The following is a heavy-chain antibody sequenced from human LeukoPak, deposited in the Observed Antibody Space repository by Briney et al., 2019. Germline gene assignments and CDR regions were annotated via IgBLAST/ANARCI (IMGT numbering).Heavy chain of an antibody. CDR2: ISPSGQYS. CDR1: GFTFCSFT. D-gene: IGHD3-10*01. CDR3: GRDFVGESGAGGP. V-gene: IGHV3-21*01. Sequence: GGSLTLSCAASGFTFCSFTMNWVRQAPGKGLEWVSSISPSGQYSWNADSVKRRFTISRDNAKNSVYLQMNSLRDEDTGIYYCGRDFVGESGAGGPWGQGTLITVSA. J-gene: IGHJ5*02.